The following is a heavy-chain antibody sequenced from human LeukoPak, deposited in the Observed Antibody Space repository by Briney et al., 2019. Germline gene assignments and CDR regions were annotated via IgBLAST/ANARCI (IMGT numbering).Heavy chain of an antibody. J-gene: IGHJ4*02. V-gene: IGHV3-7*01. CDR3: ARDEVAGTDYFDY. CDR2: IKQDGSEK. D-gene: IGHD6-19*01. CDR1: GFTFSSYW. Sequence: PGGSLRLXCAASGFTFSSYWMSWVRQAPGKGLEWVANIKQDGSEKYYVDSVKGRFTISRDNAKNSLYLQMNSLRAEDTAVYYCARDEVAGTDYFDYWGQGTLVTVSS.